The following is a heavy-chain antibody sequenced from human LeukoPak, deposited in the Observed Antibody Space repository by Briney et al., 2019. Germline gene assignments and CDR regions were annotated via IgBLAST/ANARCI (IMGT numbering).Heavy chain of an antibody. J-gene: IGHJ4*02. CDR2: IYYCGCT. CDR3: ARSLKISSGWFHNFDY. Sequence: NPSETLSLTCTVCGGYISSSSTYYWGWIRQPPGKGLEWIGRIYYCGCTYYNPSLKSRVTISVDTSMNQFSLKVTSVSAADTAVYYCARSLKISSGWFHNFDYWGQGTLVTVSS. D-gene: IGHD6-19*01. CDR1: GGYISSSSTYY. V-gene: IGHV4-39*01.